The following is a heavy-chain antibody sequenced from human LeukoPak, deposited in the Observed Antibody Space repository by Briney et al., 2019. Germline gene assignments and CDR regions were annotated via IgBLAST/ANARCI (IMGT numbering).Heavy chain of an antibody. CDR1: GFTFSSYA. V-gene: IGHV3-30*04. D-gene: IGHD3-9*01. J-gene: IGHJ4*02. CDR3: ARDQSRYFDWLFMGIDY. Sequence: GGSLRLSCAASGFTFSSYAMHWVRQAPGKGLEWVAVISYDGSNKYYADSVKGRFTISRDNSKNTLYLQMNSLRAEDTAVYYCARDQSRYFDWLFMGIDYWGQGTLVTVSS. CDR2: ISYDGSNK.